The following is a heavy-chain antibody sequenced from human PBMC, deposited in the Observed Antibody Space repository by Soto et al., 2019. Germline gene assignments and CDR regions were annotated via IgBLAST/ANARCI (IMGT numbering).Heavy chain of an antibody. CDR1: GFTFSSCA. CDR2: IGAGGAGT. Sequence: EVQLLESGGGLVQPGGSLRLSCAASGFTFSSCAMSWVRQAPGKGLEWFSGIGAGGAGTYSADSVKGRFTISRDNSKNTVYLLMDSLRAEDTAVYYCAKERRQIDDWGQGTLVTVSS. CDR3: AKERRQIDD. V-gene: IGHV3-23*01. J-gene: IGHJ4*02.